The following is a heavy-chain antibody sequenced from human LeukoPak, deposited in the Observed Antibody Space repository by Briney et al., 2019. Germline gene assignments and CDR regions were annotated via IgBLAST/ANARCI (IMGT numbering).Heavy chain of an antibody. CDR3: AMYYSGSGSSRWFDP. J-gene: IGHJ5*02. D-gene: IGHD3-10*01. CDR1: GFTLSSYA. Sequence: EGSLGLSCAVSGFTLSSYAMSWVRQAPGKGLEWVSSISGSGGNTFYADSVQGRFTISRDNSKNTLYLQMNSLRAEDTAVYYCAMYYSGSGSSRWFDPWGQGTLVTVSS. CDR2: ISGSGGNT. V-gene: IGHV3-23*01.